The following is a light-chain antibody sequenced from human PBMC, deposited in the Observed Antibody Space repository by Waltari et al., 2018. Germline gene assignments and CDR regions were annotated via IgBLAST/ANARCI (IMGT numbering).Light chain of an antibody. V-gene: IGKV1-9*01. CDR1: QGISSY. J-gene: IGKJ2*01. CDR2: AAS. CDR3: QQLNIYPHT. Sequence: TQSPSFLSASVGDRVTITCRASQGISSYLAWYQQRPGTAPKLLISAASTLPSGVPSRFSGSGSGTEFTLTISSLQPEDFATYYCQQLNIYPHTFGQGTKLEI.